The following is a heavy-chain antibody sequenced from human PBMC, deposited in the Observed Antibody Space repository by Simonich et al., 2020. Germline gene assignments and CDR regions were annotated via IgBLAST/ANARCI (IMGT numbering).Heavy chain of an antibody. CDR3: ARPLGIVWAFDI. J-gene: IGHJ3*02. V-gene: IGHV4-34*01. CDR2: INHSEST. CDR1: GGSFSGYY. Sequence: QVQLQQWGAGLLKPSETLSLTCAVYGGSFSGYYWSWIRQPPGKGLEWIGEINHSESTNYNPSLKSRVTISVDTSKNQFSRKLSSVTAADTAVYYCARPLGIVWAFDIWGQGTMVTVSS. D-gene: IGHD3-16*01.